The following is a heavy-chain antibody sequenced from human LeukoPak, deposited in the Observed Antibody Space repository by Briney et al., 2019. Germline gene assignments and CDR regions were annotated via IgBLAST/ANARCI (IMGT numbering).Heavy chain of an antibody. D-gene: IGHD1-26*01. V-gene: IGHV3-23*01. CDR2: ISGSGGST. CDR1: GFTFSSYA. Sequence: PGGSLRLSCAASGFTFSSYAMSWVRQAPGKGLEWVSAISGSGGSTYYADSVKGRFTISRDNSKNTLYLEMNSLRAEDTAIYYCAKGKGKLGAFQSDFDYWGQGTLVTVSS. CDR3: AKGKGKLGAFQSDFDY. J-gene: IGHJ4*02.